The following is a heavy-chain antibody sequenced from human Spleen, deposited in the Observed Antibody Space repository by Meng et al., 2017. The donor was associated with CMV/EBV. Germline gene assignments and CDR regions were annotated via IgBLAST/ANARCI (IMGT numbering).Heavy chain of an antibody. V-gene: IGHV3-48*03. D-gene: IGHD3-3*01. CDR3: ARYDYWMGLEN. J-gene: IGHJ4*02. CDR2: ISSSASTI. Sequence: GESLKISCAASGFTFSSYEMHWVRQAPGKGLECVSFISSSASTIYYADSVKGRFTISRDNAEDALYLQMNSLRAEDTAVYYCARYDYWMGLENWGQGTLVTVSS. CDR1: GFTFSSYE.